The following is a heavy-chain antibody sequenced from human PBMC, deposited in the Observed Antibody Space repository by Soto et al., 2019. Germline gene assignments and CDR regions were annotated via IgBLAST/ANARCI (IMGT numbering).Heavy chain of an antibody. V-gene: IGHV3-30*03. CDR2: ISYDGSNK. Sequence: QVQLVESGGGVVQPGRSLRLSCAASGFPFTTYGMHWVREGPGKGLEWVAVISYDGSNKYYADSVKGRFTISRDNSKNTLYLQMNSLRPDDTALYYCVGGQYYFHYRGQGTLVTVSS. D-gene: IGHD3-10*01. CDR1: GFPFTTYG. CDR3: VGGQYYFHY. J-gene: IGHJ4*02.